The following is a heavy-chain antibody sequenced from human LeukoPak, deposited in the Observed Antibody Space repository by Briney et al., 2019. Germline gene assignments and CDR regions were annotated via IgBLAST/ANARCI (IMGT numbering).Heavy chain of an antibody. D-gene: IGHD3-16*01. J-gene: IGHJ4*02. CDR1: GGSMSSYF. CDR2: IYDNGST. V-gene: IGHV4-59*01. CDR3: ARERYSAGGVLN. Sequence: SETLSLTCIVSGGSMSSYFWTWIRQPPGKGLEWIGYIYDNGSTNYNPSLKSRVTISVERSKKQFSLNLNSVTAADTAVYYCARERYSAGGVLNWGQGILVTVSS.